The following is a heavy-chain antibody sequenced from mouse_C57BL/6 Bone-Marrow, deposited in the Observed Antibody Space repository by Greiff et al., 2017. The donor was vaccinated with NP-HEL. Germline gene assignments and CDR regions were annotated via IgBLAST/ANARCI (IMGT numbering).Heavy chain of an antibody. V-gene: IGHV5-17*01. CDR3: AKTGPAWFAY. Sequence: DVKLVESGGGLVKPGGSLKLSCAASGFTFSDYGMHWVRQAPEKGLEWVAYISSGSSTIYYADTVTGRFTISRDNAKNTLFLQMTSLRSEDTAMYYCAKTGPAWFAYWGQGTLVTVSA. CDR1: GFTFSDYG. J-gene: IGHJ3*01. CDR2: ISSGSSTI. D-gene: IGHD4-1*01.